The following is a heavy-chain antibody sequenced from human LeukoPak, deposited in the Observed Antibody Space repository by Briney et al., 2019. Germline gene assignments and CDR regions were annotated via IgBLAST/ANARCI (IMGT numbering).Heavy chain of an antibody. CDR2: IYYSGST. Sequence: SETLSLTCTVSGGSISSYYWNWIRQPPGKGLEWIGYIYYSGSTNYNPSLKSRVTISVDTSKNQFSLKVSSVTAADTAVYYCARVPSTALETKYYFDYWGQGALVTASS. CDR3: ARVPSTALETKYYFDY. CDR1: GGSISSYY. D-gene: IGHD4-11*01. J-gene: IGHJ4*02. V-gene: IGHV4-59*01.